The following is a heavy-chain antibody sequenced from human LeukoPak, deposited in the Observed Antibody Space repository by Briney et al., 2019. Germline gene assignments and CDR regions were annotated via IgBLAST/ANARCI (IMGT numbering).Heavy chain of an antibody. CDR1: GGTFRSYA. J-gene: IGHJ3*02. Sequence: GASVKVSCKASGGTFRSYAINWVRQAPGQGLEWMGRIIPIFHTANYAQKFQGRVTITTEQSTSTAYMELSSLRSEDTAVYYCATDIPGSSGYFNDAFDMWGQGTMVTVSS. CDR2: IIPIFHTA. V-gene: IGHV1-69*05. D-gene: IGHD3-22*01. CDR3: ATDIPGSSGYFNDAFDM.